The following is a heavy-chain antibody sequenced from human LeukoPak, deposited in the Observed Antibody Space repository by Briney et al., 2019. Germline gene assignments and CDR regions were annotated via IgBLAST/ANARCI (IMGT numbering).Heavy chain of an antibody. J-gene: IGHJ4*02. V-gene: IGHV3-48*04. CDR3: ARPPVGDGYNWVDY. D-gene: IGHD5-24*01. CDR2: ISSSSSTI. Sequence: GGSLRLSCAASGFTFSSYSMNWVRQAPGKGLEWVSYISSSSSTIYYADSVKGRFTISRDNAKNSLYLQMNSLRAEDTAVYYCARPPVGDGYNWVDYWGQGTLVTVSS. CDR1: GFTFSSYS.